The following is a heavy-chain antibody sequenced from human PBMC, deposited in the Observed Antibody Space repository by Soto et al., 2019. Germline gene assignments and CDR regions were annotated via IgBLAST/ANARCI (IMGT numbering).Heavy chain of an antibody. V-gene: IGHV1-18*01. Sequence: QVQLVQSGAEVKKPGASVNVSCKASGYTFTSYGISWVRQAPGQGLEWMGRISAYNGNTNYDQQLQGRVTMTTDTSPSTAYTEPGSRRSVDTAVYYCARVVGARGLGFDPWGQGTLVTVSS. CDR2: ISAYNGNT. J-gene: IGHJ5*02. CDR3: ARVVGARGLGFDP. D-gene: IGHD1-26*01. CDR1: GYTFTSYG.